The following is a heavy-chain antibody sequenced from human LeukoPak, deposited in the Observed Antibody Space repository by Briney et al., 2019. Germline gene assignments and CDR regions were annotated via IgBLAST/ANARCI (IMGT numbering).Heavy chain of an antibody. CDR1: GFSFSSHT. J-gene: IGHJ4*02. CDR3: ARECYSSGWNREFYFDF. V-gene: IGHV3-30-3*01. Sequence: PGRSLRLSCEASGFSFSSHTMHWVRQAPGKGLERVAVISYDGSNKNYTDSVKGRFTISRDNSKNTLYLQVNSLRAEDTAVYYCARECYSSGWNREFYFDFWGQGTLVTVSS. D-gene: IGHD6-19*01. CDR2: ISYDGSNK.